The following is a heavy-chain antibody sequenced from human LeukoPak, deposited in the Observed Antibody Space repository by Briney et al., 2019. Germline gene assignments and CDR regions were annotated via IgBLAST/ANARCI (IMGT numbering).Heavy chain of an antibody. CDR1: GYTFTSYG. V-gene: IGHV1-18*01. Sequence: GASVKVSCKASGYTFTSYGISWVRQAPGQGLEWMGWIGAYNGNTNYAQKLQGRVTMTTDTSTSTAYMELRSLRSDDTAVYYCARHENYYDSSGYYDYWGQGTLVTVSS. CDR2: IGAYNGNT. J-gene: IGHJ4*02. D-gene: IGHD3-22*01. CDR3: ARHENYYDSSGYYDY.